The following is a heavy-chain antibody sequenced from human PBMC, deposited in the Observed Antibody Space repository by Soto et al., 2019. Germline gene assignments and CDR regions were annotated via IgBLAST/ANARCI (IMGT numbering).Heavy chain of an antibody. J-gene: IGHJ1*01. Sequence: QVQLVQSGAEVKKPGSSVKLSCKTSGGTFRNYAINWVRQAPGQGLEWMGGSIPVFGTANYAQTFQGRFTITADESTSTGYMELSSLRSEDTAVYYCAIPLPKQQLVRGAFAHWGQGTLVTVAS. CDR2: SIPVFGTA. CDR1: GGTFRNYA. V-gene: IGHV1-69*01. CDR3: AIPLPKQQLVRGAFAH. D-gene: IGHD6-13*01.